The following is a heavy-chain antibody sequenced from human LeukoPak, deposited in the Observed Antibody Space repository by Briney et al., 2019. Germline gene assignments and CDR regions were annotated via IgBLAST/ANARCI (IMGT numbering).Heavy chain of an antibody. CDR2: IYYSGST. J-gene: IGHJ4*02. CDR1: GYSISSSSYY. V-gene: IGHV4-39*07. D-gene: IGHD1-26*01. CDR3: AREDVGAFDY. Sequence: SETLSLTCTVSGYSISSSSYYWGWIRQPPGKGLEWIGSIYYSGSTYYNPSLKSRVTISVDTSKNQFSLKLSSVTAADTAVYYCAREDVGAFDYWGQGTLVTVSS.